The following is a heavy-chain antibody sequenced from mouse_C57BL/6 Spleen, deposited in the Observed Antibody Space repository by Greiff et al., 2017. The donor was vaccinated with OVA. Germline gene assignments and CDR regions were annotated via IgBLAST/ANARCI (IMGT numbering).Heavy chain of an antibody. CDR2: IYPGDGDT. CDR1: GYAFSSSW. CDR3: ARRGLTGTDY. D-gene: IGHD4-1*01. V-gene: IGHV1-82*01. Sequence: VQLQQSGPELVKPGASVKISCKASGYAFSSSWMNWVKQRPGKGLEWIGRIYPGDGDTNYNGKFKGKATLTADKSSSTAYMQLSSLTSEDSAVYFCARRGLTGTDYWGQGTTLTVSS. J-gene: IGHJ2*01.